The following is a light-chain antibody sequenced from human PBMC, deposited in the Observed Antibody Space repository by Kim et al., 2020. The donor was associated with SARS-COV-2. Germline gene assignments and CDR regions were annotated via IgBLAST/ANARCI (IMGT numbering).Light chain of an antibody. CDR2: CNN. CDR1: SSDIGSNP. J-gene: IGLJ2*01. V-gene: IGLV1-44*01. Sequence: QRVPVSCPGNSSDIGSNPVNWYQQLPGTAPKLLIYCNNRRPSGVPDRFSGSKSGTSASLAISGLQSEDEADYYCAAWDCSLNGHVLFGGGTQLTVL. CDR3: AAWDCSLNGHVL.